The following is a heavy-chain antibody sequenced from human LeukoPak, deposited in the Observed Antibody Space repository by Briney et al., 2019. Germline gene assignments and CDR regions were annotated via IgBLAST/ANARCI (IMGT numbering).Heavy chain of an antibody. D-gene: IGHD3-10*01. CDR1: GGSISSYY. CDR2: IYTSGST. CDR3: ARRTRMVRGVIIGNWFDP. Sequence: SETLSLTCTVSGGSISSYYWSWIRQPAGKGLEWIGRIYTSGSTNYNPSLKSRVTISVDTSKNQFSLKLSSVTAADTAVYYCARRTRMVRGVIIGNWFDPWGQGTLVTVSS. J-gene: IGHJ5*02. V-gene: IGHV4-4*07.